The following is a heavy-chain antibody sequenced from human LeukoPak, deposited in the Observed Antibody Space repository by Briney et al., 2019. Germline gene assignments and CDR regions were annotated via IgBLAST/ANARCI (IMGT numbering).Heavy chain of an antibody. CDR3: ARARGVSGMNWFDP. V-gene: IGHV6-1*01. D-gene: IGHD2-8*01. CDR2: TYYRSKWYR. CDR1: GDTVSSNSAA. Sequence: SQTLSLTCGISGDTVSSNSAAWNWIRQSPSRGLEWLGRTYYRSKWYRDYAATVKSRITINPDTSKNQFSPQLNSVTPDDTAVYYCARARGVSGMNWFDPWGQGTLVAVSS. J-gene: IGHJ5*02.